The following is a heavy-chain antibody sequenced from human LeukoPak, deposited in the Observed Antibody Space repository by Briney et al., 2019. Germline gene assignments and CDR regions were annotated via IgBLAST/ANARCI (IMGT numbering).Heavy chain of an antibody. D-gene: IGHD2-15*01. J-gene: IGHJ4*02. V-gene: IGHV3-23*01. CDR3: AKGSGGSSYSWVDY. Sequence: GASLRLSCAASGFTFSIYPMSWVRQAPGKGLEWVSVISASGGGTYYADSVKGRFTISRDNSKNMFYLQMNSLRVEDTAVYYCAKGSGGSSYSWVDYWGQGTPITVSS. CDR1: GFTFSIYP. CDR2: ISASGGGT.